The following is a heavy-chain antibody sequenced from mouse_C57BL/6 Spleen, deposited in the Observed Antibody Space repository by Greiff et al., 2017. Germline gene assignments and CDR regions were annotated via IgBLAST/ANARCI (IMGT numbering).Heavy chain of an antibody. CDR1: GYTFTSYT. D-gene: IGHD1-1*01. CDR2: INPSSGYT. V-gene: IGHV1-4*01. Sequence: VQLQQSGAELARPGASVKMSCKASGYTFTSYTMHWVKQRPGQGLEWIGYINPSSGYTKYNQKFKDKATLTADKSSSTAYMQLSSLTSEDSAVYDCARPITTVVADWYCDGWGTGTTVTVSS. CDR3: ARPITTVVADWYCDG. J-gene: IGHJ1*03.